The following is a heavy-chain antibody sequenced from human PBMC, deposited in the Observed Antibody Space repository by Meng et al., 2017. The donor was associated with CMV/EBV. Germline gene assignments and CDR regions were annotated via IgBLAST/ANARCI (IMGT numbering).Heavy chain of an antibody. CDR2: IYYSGST. D-gene: IGHD2-8*01. CDR3: ARAIVLMVYAENWFDP. J-gene: IGHJ5*02. Sequence: PGLGPGPGAPFEYPAPPLHVSGGSISRSSYYLGWIRQPPGKGLEWIGSIYYSGSTYYNPSLKSRVTISVDTSKNQFSLKLSSVTAADTAVYYCARAIVLMVYAENWFDPWGQGTLVTVSS. CDR1: GGSISRSSYY. V-gene: IGHV4-39*07.